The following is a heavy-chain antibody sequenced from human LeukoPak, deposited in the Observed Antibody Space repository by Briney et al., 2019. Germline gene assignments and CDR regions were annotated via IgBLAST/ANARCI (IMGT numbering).Heavy chain of an antibody. V-gene: IGHV3-33*06. CDR2: IWYDGSNK. D-gene: IGHD6-19*01. CDR1: GVTFSSYG. CDR3: AKDLDGSGWPLDY. J-gene: IGHJ4*02. Sequence: GGSLRLSCAASGVTFSSYGMHWVRQAPGKGLEWVAVIWYDGSNKYYSDSVKGRCTISRDNSKNTLYVQMNSLRAEDTAVYYCAKDLDGSGWPLDYWGQGNLVTVSS.